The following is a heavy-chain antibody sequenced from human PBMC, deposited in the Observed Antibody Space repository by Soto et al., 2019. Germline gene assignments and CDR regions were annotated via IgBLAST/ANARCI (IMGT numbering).Heavy chain of an antibody. D-gene: IGHD3-10*01. CDR1: GYTFTSYG. CDR3: ARDQDYYGSGSQPKGDDY. J-gene: IGHJ4*02. CDR2: ISAYNGNT. Sequence: QVQLVQSGAEVKKPGASVKVSCKASGYTFTSYGISWVRQAPGQGLEWMGWISAYNGNTNHAQKLQGRVTMTTDTSTSTAYMELRSLRSDDTAVYYCARDQDYYGSGSQPKGDDYWGQGTLVTVSS. V-gene: IGHV1-18*01.